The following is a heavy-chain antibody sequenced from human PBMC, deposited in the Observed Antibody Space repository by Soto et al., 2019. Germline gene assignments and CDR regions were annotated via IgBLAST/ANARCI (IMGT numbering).Heavy chain of an antibody. Sequence: PGGSLRLSCAASGFTFNSHVMSWVRQAPGKGLEWVSSVSVSGDYTYYADSVKGRFTISRDNSKNTLYLQMNSLRVEDTAVYHCVRSSGWTGDFWGQGILVTVSS. J-gene: IGHJ4*02. CDR1: GFTFNSHV. V-gene: IGHV3-23*01. CDR2: VSVSGDYT. CDR3: VRSSGWTGDF. D-gene: IGHD3-10*01.